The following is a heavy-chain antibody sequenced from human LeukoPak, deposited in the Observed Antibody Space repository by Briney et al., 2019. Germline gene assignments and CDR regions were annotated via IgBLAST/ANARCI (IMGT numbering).Heavy chain of an antibody. D-gene: IGHD5/OR15-5a*01. CDR1: GFTVSSSY. CDR3: ARGVSTTNFGY. J-gene: IGHJ4*02. CDR2: IYGGGGNT. V-gene: IGHV3-66*02. Sequence: GGSLRLSCAAPGFTVSSSYMSWVRQAPGKGLEWVSIIYGGGGNTYYADSVKGRFTISRDTSKNTLYLQMNTLRVEDTAVYYCARGVSTTNFGYWGQGTLVTVSS.